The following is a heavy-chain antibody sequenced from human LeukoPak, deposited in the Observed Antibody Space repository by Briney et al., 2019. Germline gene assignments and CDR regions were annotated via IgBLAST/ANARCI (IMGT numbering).Heavy chain of an antibody. D-gene: IGHD3-10*01. CDR2: IIPIFGTA. CDR1: GGTFSSYA. CDR3: ARVTADGSGSYSLYYWYFDL. V-gene: IGHV1-69*01. J-gene: IGHJ2*01. Sequence: ASVKVSCKASGGTFSSYAISWVRQAPGQGLEWMGGIIPIFGTANYAQKFQGRVTITADESTSTAYMELSSLRFEDTAVYYCARVTADGSGSYSLYYWYFDLWGRGTLVTVSS.